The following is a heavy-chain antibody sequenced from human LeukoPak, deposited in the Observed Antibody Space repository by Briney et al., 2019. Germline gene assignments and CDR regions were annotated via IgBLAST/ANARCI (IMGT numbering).Heavy chain of an antibody. D-gene: IGHD2-15*01. J-gene: IGHJ3*02. CDR2: IYHSGST. CDR3: ARVGSEAFDI. CDR1: GGSISSGGYS. Sequence: KASETLSLTCTVSGGSISSGGYSWSWIRQPPGKGLEWIGYIYHSGSTYYNPSLKSRVTISVDRSKNQFSLKLSSVTAADTAVYYCARVGSEAFDIWGQGTMVTVSS. V-gene: IGHV4-30-2*01.